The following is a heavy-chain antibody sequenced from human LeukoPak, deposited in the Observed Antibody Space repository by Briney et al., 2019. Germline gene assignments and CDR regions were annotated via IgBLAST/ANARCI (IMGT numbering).Heavy chain of an antibody. CDR1: GFTFSSYS. CDR2: ISSSSSYI. V-gene: IGHV3-21*01. Sequence: GGSLRLSCAASGFTFSSYSMNWVRQAPGKGLEWVSSISSSSSYIYYADSVKGRFTISRDNAKNSLYLQMNSLRAEDTAVYYCATIQLWSNYYYYMDVWGKGTTVTISS. J-gene: IGHJ6*03. CDR3: ATIQLWSNYYYYMDV. D-gene: IGHD5-18*01.